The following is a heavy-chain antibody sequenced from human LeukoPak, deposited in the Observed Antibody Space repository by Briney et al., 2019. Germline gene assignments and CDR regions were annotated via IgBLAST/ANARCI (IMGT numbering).Heavy chain of an antibody. V-gene: IGHV1-69*01. D-gene: IGHD1-26*01. CDR1: GGTFSSYA. CDR2: IIPIFGTA. CDR3: ASPLVGATTNAFDI. Sequence: GSSVKVSCKASGGTFSSYAISWVRQAPGQGLEWMGGIIPIFGTANYAQKFQGRVTITADESTSTAYMELSSLRSVDTAVYYCASPLVGATTNAFDIWGQGTMVTVSS. J-gene: IGHJ3*02.